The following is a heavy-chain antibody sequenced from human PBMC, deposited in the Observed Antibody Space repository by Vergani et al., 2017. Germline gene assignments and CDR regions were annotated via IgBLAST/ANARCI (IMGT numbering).Heavy chain of an antibody. Sequence: EVQLVQSGAEVKKPGESLKISCKGSGYSFTSYWIGWVRQMPGKGLEWMGIIYPGDSDTRYSPSFQGQVTISADKSISTAYLQWSSLKASDTAMYYCAREEKWELPNYYYYYGMDVWGQGTTVTVSS. CDR2: IYPGDSDT. D-gene: IGHD1-26*01. CDR1: GYSFTSYW. J-gene: IGHJ6*02. V-gene: IGHV5-51*01. CDR3: AREEKWELPNYYYYYGMDV.